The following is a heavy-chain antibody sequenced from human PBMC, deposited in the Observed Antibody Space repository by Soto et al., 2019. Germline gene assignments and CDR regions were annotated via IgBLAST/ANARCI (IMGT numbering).Heavy chain of an antibody. CDR3: SRHIVVVHAYYYGMDV. D-gene: IGHD2-21*01. CDR1: GFTFGDYA. J-gene: IGHJ6*02. Sequence: PGGSLRLSCTASGFTFGDYAMSWFRQAPGKGLEWVGFIRSKAYGGTTEYAASVKGRFTISRDDSKSIAYLQMNSLKTEDTAVYYCSRHIVVVHAYYYGMDVWGQGTTVTVSS. CDR2: IRSKAYGGTT. V-gene: IGHV3-49*03.